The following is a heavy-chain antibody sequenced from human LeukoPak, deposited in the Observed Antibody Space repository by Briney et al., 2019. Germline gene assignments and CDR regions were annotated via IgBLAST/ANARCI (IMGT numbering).Heavy chain of an antibody. J-gene: IGHJ6*02. D-gene: IGHD6-19*01. V-gene: IGHV1-18*01. CDR3: ARDSSGWSLSPGYYGMDV. CDR1: GYTFTSYG. CDR2: ISAYNGNT. Sequence: ASVKVSCKASGYTFTSYGISWVRQAPGQGLEWMGWISAYNGNTNYAQKLQGRVTMTTDTSTSTAYMELRSLRSDDTAVYYCARDSSGWSLSPGYYGMDVWGQGTTVTVSS.